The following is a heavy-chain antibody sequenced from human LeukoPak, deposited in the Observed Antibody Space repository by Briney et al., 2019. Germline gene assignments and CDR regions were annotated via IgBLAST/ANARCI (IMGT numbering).Heavy chain of an antibody. D-gene: IGHD6-13*01. V-gene: IGHV4-59*12. CDR2: IYYSGST. Sequence: SETLSLTCTVSGESLSGFYWTWLQQPPGKGLEWIGYIYYSGSTNYNPSLKSRVTISVDTSKNQFSLKLTSVTAADTAVYYCARPQADSSSFGHWFDPWGQGTLVTVSS. CDR3: ARPQADSSSFGHWFDP. CDR1: GESLSGFY. J-gene: IGHJ5*02.